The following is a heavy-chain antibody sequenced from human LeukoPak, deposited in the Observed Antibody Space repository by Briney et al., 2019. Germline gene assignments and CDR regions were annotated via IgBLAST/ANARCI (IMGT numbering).Heavy chain of an antibody. D-gene: IGHD3-22*01. CDR1: ADSISSGSYY. CDR3: ARGVTYYYDSSGYLY. Sequence: TPSETLSLTCTVSADSISSGSYYWSWIRQPGGKGLDRIGRIHTSWRTNYNPSLKSRVTISADTSQNQLSLKLRSVAAADTAVYYCARGVTYYYDSSGYLYLGQGTLVTVSS. CDR2: IHTSWRT. V-gene: IGHV4-61*02. J-gene: IGHJ4*02.